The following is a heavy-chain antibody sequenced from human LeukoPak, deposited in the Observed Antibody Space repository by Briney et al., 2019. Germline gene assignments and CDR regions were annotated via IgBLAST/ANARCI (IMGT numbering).Heavy chain of an antibody. Sequence: PGGSLRLSCAASGFTFSAYWMTWVRQAPGKGLEWVANIKQDGSEKYYVDSVKGRFTISRDNAKNSLYLQMNSLRAEDTAVYYCARAGTSRIAVADTDAFDIWGQGTMVTVSS. V-gene: IGHV3-7*03. D-gene: IGHD6-19*01. CDR2: IKQDGSEK. CDR1: GFTFSAYW. CDR3: ARAGTSRIAVADTDAFDI. J-gene: IGHJ3*02.